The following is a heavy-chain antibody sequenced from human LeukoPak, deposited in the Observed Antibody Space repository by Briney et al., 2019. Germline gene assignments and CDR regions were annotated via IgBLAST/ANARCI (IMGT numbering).Heavy chain of an antibody. Sequence: SETLSLTCAVYGGSFSGYYRSWIRQPPGKGLEWIGEINHSGSTNYNPSLKSRVTISVDTSKNQFSLKLSSVTAADTAVYYCASANYYDSSGYPNYYFDYWGQGTLVTVSS. V-gene: IGHV4-34*01. CDR1: GGSFSGYY. D-gene: IGHD3-22*01. J-gene: IGHJ4*02. CDR2: INHSGST. CDR3: ASANYYDSSGYPNYYFDY.